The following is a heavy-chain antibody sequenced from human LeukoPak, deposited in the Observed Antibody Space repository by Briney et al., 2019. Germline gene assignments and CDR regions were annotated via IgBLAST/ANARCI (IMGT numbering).Heavy chain of an antibody. CDR1: RFTFSTHG. J-gene: IGHJ3*01. CDR2: ISYHGSNK. V-gene: IGHV3-30-3*01. CDR3: ARAYSGSFYEAFDF. Sequence: GGSLRLSCAASRFTFSTHGMHWVCQAPGKGLEWVAVISYHGSNKHYADSVKGRFTISRDNSKNSLYLQMHSLRPEDTAVYYCARAYSGSFYEAFDFWGQGTMVTVSS. D-gene: IGHD1-26*01.